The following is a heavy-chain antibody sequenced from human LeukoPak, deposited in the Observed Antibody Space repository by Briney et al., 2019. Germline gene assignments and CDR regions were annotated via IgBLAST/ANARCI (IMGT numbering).Heavy chain of an antibody. CDR2: INAGNGNT. J-gene: IGHJ4*02. CDR3: ARGGIQLWLYYFDY. D-gene: IGHD5-18*01. Sequence: GASVKVSCKASGYTFTSYGISWVRQAPGQRLEWMGWINAGNGNTKYSQKFQGRVTITRDTSASTAYMELSSLRSEDTAVYYCARGGIQLWLYYFDYWGQGTLVTVSS. CDR1: GYTFTSYG. V-gene: IGHV1-3*01.